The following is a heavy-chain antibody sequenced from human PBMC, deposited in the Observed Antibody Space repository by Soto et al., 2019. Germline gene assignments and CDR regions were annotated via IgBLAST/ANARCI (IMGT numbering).Heavy chain of an antibody. CDR1: GYTFTSYG. D-gene: IGHD4-17*01. V-gene: IGHV1-18*01. CDR2: ISTYNGNT. J-gene: IGHJ5*02. Sequence: QVQLVQSGAEVKKHGASVKVSCKASGYTFTSYGISWLRQAPGQGLEWMGWISTYNGNTNYVQKVQGRVTMTTDTSTSTAYMEVRSLSSYDTAVYYCARGDYGDYLWFDPWGQGTLVTVSS. CDR3: ARGDYGDYLWFDP.